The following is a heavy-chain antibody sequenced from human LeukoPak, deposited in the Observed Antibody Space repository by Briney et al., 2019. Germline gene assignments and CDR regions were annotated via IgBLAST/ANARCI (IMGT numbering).Heavy chain of an antibody. V-gene: IGHV4-59*01. CDR1: GGSISSYY. D-gene: IGHD6-19*01. J-gene: IGHJ6*03. CDR3: ARDVSDYYMDV. Sequence: SETLSLTCTVSGGSISSYYWSWIRQPPGKGLEWMGYIYYSGSTNYNPSLKSRVTISVDTSKNQFSLKLSSVTAADTAVYYCARDVSDYYMDVWGKGTTVTVSS. CDR2: IYYSGST.